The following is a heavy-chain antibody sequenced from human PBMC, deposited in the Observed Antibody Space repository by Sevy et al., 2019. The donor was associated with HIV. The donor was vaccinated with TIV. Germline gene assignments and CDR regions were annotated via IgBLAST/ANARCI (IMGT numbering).Heavy chain of an antibody. CDR3: ARTVDSGYDWRYFDY. D-gene: IGHD5-12*01. CDR1: GGSVSTDNL. CDR2: IFHSGTT. V-gene: IGHV4-4*02. J-gene: IGHJ4*02. Sequence: SETLSLTCAVSGGSVSTDNLWSWVRQPPGKGLEWIGQIFHSGTTNYNPSLKSRVTISVDKSKNQFSLKLHSVTAADTAVYYWARTVDSGYDWRYFDYWGQGTLVTVSS.